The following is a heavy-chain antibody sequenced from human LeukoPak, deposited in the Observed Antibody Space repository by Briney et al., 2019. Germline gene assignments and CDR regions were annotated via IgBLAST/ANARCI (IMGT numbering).Heavy chain of an antibody. V-gene: IGHV3-66*01. CDR1: GFTVSNNY. D-gene: IGHD6-13*01. CDR3: ARSLSSSWTQFDH. Sequence: GGSLRLSCAASGFTVSNNYMNWVRQAPGKGLEWVSVIYSGGNTYYADSVKGRFTISRDTSKNTLYLQMNSLRVEDTAVYYCARSLSSSWTQFDHWGQGTLVTVSS. CDR2: IYSGGNT. J-gene: IGHJ4*02.